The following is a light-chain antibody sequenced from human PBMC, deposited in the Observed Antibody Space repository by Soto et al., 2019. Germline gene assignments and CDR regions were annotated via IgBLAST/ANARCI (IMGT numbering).Light chain of an antibody. Sequence: EVMMTQSPATLSVSPGERATLSCRASQSVSSNLAWYQQKPGQAPRLLISDASDRATGIPDRFSGSGSGTDSTLTITRLEPEDFAVYYCLQYGSSPHTFGQGTLLEIK. CDR3: LQYGSSPHT. V-gene: IGKV3-20*01. J-gene: IGKJ5*01. CDR1: QSVSSN. CDR2: DAS.